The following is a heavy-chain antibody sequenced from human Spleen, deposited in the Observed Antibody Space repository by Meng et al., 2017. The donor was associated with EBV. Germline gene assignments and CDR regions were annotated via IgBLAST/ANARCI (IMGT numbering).Heavy chain of an antibody. J-gene: IGHJ5*02. Sequence: VWLLESGPGLVKPSRTLSLTCTVSGGSTSSGSYYWSWIRQPPGKGLEWIGYIFYSGTTNYNSSLKSRVTISVDTSNNQFSLKLSSVTAADTAVYHCAREVIRNWFDPWGQGTLVTVSS. V-gene: IGHV4-61*01. CDR2: IFYSGTT. CDR3: AREVIRNWFDP. D-gene: IGHD3-16*02. CDR1: GGSTSSGSYY.